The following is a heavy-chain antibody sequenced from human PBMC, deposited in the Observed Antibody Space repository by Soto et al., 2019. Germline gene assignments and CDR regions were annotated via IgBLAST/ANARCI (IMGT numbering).Heavy chain of an antibody. CDR3: AKDGGRGGYFGNWFDP. CDR2: IIPIFGTT. CDR1: GGTFSNYA. D-gene: IGHD1-26*01. J-gene: IGHJ5*02. Sequence: QVQLVQSGAELKKPGSSVKVSCKASGGTFSNYAITWVRQAPGQGLEWLGRIIPIFGTTDYAQKFQGRVTITAAESTTTAYMELSSLRSDDTDVYYCAKDGGRGGYFGNWFDPWGQGTLVTVSS. V-gene: IGHV1-69*15.